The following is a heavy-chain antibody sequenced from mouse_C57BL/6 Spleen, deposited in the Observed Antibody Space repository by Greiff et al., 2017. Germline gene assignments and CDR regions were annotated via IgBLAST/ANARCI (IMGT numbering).Heavy chain of an antibody. Sequence: QVQLQQPGAELVRPGTSVKLSCKASGYTFTSYWMHWVKQRPGQGLEWIGVIDPSDSYTNYNQKFKGKATLTVDTSSSTAYMQLSSLTSEDSAVYYCALYDGYSLFAYWGQGTLVTVSA. CDR1: GYTFTSYW. CDR3: ALYDGYSLFAY. J-gene: IGHJ3*01. CDR2: IDPSDSYT. D-gene: IGHD2-3*01. V-gene: IGHV1-59*01.